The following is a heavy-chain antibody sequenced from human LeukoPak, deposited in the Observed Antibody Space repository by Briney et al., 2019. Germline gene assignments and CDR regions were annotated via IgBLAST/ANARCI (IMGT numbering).Heavy chain of an antibody. CDR2: IYYSGST. Sequence: SETLSLTCTVSGGSISSSSYYWGWIRQPPGKGLEWIGSIYYSGSTCYNPSLKSRVTISVDTSKNQFSLKLSSVTAADTAVYYCARSSDSGSGSYYTPFDYWGQGTLVTVSS. CDR1: GGSISSSSYY. D-gene: IGHD3-10*01. J-gene: IGHJ4*02. V-gene: IGHV4-39*01. CDR3: ARSSDSGSGSYYTPFDY.